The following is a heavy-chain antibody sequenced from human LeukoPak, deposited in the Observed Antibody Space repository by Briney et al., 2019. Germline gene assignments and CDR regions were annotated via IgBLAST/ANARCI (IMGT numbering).Heavy chain of an antibody. CDR1: GGTFTSYA. CDR2: IIPIFGTA. CDR3: ASRDGYNHYAFDI. J-gene: IGHJ3*02. D-gene: IGHD5-24*01. Sequence: ASVKVSCKASGGTFTSYAISWVRQAPGQGLEWMGGIIPIFGTANYAQTFQGRVTITADESTTTAYMEPSRLRSKDTAVYYCASRDGYNHYAFDIWSQGTMVTVSS. V-gene: IGHV1-69*13.